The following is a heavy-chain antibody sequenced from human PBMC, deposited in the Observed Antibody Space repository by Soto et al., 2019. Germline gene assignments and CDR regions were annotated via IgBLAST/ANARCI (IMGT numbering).Heavy chain of an antibody. D-gene: IGHD3-3*01. CDR3: ARDPESVMYCDFWSGYWFDP. CDR2: INAGNGNT. J-gene: IGHJ5*02. Sequence: GASVKISCKASGYTFTSYAMHWVRQAPGQRLEWMGWINAGNGNTKYSQKFQGRVTITRDTSASTAYMELSSLRSEDTAVYYCARDPESVMYCDFWSGYWFDPWGQGTLVTVSS. CDR1: GYTFTSYA. V-gene: IGHV1-3*01.